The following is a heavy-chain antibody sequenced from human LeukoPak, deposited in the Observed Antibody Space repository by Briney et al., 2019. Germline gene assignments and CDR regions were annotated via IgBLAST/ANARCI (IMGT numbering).Heavy chain of an antibody. CDR3: TTDRGTIGFDY. CDR2: IKSKTDGGTT. Sequence: GGSLRLSCAASGFTFSNYAMSWVRQAPGKGLEWVGRIKSKTDGGTTDYAAPVKGRFTISRDDSKNTLYLQMNSLKTEDTAVYYCTTDRGTIGFDYWGQGTLVTVSS. V-gene: IGHV3-15*01. J-gene: IGHJ4*02. D-gene: IGHD3-3*01. CDR1: GFTFSNYA.